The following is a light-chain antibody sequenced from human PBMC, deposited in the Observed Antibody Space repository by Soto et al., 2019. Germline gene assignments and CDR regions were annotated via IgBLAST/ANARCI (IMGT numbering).Light chain of an antibody. CDR3: QQYGSSPPMYT. J-gene: IGKJ2*01. Sequence: EIVLTQSPGTLSLSPGERATLSCRASQSVSSSSLAWYQQKPGQAPRLLIYGASSMATGIPDRFSGSGSGTDFTLTISRLEPEDFAVYYCQQYGSSPPMYTFGQGTKLEIK. V-gene: IGKV3-20*01. CDR1: QSVSSSS. CDR2: GAS.